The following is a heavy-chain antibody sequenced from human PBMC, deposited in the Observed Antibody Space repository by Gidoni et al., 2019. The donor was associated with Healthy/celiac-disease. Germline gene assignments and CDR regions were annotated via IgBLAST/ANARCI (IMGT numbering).Heavy chain of an antibody. J-gene: IGHJ4*02. D-gene: IGHD2-8*02. CDR3: ARFSRGVWALDY. CDR2: ISSNGGST. V-gene: IGHV3-64*02. CDR1: GLTFSSYA. Sequence: EVQLVESGEGLVQPGGSRGLSWQAPGLTFSSYAMHWVRQAPGKGLEYVSAISSNGGSTYYADSVKGRFTISRDNSKNTLYLQMGSLRAEDMAVYYCARFSRGVWALDYWGQGTLVTVSS.